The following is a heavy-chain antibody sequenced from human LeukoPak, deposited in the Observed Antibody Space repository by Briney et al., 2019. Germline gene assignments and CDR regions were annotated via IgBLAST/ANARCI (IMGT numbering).Heavy chain of an antibody. V-gene: IGHV4-34*01. CDR2: INHSGST. CDR3: ARGLAVSIYYFDY. J-gene: IGHJ4*02. Sequence: KPSETLSLTCAVYGGSFSGYYWSWIRQPPGKGLEWIGEINHSGSTNYNPSLKSRVTISVDTSKNQFSLKLSSVTAADTAVYYCARGLAVSIYYFDYWGQGTLVTVSS. CDR1: GGSFSGYY. D-gene: IGHD3-16*02.